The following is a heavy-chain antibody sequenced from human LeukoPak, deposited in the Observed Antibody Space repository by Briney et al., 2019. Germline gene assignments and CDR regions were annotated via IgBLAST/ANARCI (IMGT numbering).Heavy chain of an antibody. CDR1: GGSISSGSYY. CDR2: IYTSGST. Sequence: SETLSLTCTVSGGSISSGSYYWSWIRQPAGKGLEWIGRIYTSGSTNYNPSLKSRVTISVGTSKNQFSLKLSSVTAADTAVYYCAREVGYSYPTFDYWGQGTLVTVSS. V-gene: IGHV4-61*02. D-gene: IGHD5-18*01. J-gene: IGHJ4*02. CDR3: AREVGYSYPTFDY.